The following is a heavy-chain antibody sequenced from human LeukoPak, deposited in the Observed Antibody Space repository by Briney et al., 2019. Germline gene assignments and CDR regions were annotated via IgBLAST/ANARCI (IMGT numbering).Heavy chain of an antibody. J-gene: IGHJ4*02. V-gene: IGHV5-51*01. Sequence: GESLKISCKGSGYPFTSYSIAWVRQIPGKGLECMGTIYPSDSDTRYSPSFQAQCTISDDKSIATAYLQWSSLKASDTTMYYCARLYTGLQPFDYWGQGTPVTVSS. CDR2: IYPSDSDT. CDR1: GYPFTSYS. CDR3: ARLYTGLQPFDY. D-gene: IGHD3-16*01.